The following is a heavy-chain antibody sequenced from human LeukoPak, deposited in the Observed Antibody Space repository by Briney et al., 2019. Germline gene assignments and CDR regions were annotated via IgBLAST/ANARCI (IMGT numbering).Heavy chain of an antibody. CDR3: ARETSQKGAHYMDV. CDR1: GGSISSGSYY. CDR2: IYTSGRT. J-gene: IGHJ6*03. Sequence: PSQTLSLTCTVSGGSISSGSYYWSWIRQPAGKGLELIGRIYTSGRTNYNPSLKSRVTISLDTSKNQFSLKLSSVTAADTAVYYCARETSQKGAHYMDVWGKGTTVTISS. V-gene: IGHV4-61*02. D-gene: IGHD3-16*01.